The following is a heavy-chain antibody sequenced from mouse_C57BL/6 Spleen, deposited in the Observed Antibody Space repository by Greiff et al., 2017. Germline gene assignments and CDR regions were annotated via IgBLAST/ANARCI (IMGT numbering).Heavy chain of an antibody. CDR1: GYTFTDYY. Sequence: VQLQQSGPELVKPGASVKISCKASGYTFTDYYMNWVKQSHGKSLEWIGDINPNNGGTSYNQKFKGKATLTVDKSSSTAYMELRSLTSEDSAVYYWARRTTVVAKYFDVWGTGTTVTVSS. D-gene: IGHD1-1*01. V-gene: IGHV1-26*01. CDR3: ARRTTVVAKYFDV. J-gene: IGHJ1*03. CDR2: INPNNGGT.